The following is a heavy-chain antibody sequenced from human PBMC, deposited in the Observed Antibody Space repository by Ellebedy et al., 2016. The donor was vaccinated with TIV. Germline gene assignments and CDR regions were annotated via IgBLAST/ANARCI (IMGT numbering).Heavy chain of an antibody. CDR2: VFYSGDT. CDR3: VRFDYDVEGYYGLDV. J-gene: IGHJ6*02. D-gene: IGHD3-3*01. CDR1: GGSISRFS. Sequence: SETLSLTXTVSGGSISRFSWTWIRQPPAKGLEWIGYVFYSGDTIYNPSLNSRVTMSVDTSKNQFYLNLTSVTAADTAVYYCVRFDYDVEGYYGLDVWGQGTTVAVSS. V-gene: IGHV4-59*01.